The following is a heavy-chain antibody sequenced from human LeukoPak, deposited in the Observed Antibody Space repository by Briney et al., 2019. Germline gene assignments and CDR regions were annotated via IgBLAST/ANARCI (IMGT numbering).Heavy chain of an antibody. J-gene: IGHJ4*02. CDR2: INHSGST. CDR1: GGSFSGYY. CDR3: ARGPSPDY. Sequence: RSETLSLTCAVYGGSFSGYYWSWIRQPPGKGLEWIGEINHSGSTNYNPSLKSRVTISVDTSKNQFSLKLSSVTAADTAVYYCARGPSPDYWGQGTLVTVSS. V-gene: IGHV4-34*01.